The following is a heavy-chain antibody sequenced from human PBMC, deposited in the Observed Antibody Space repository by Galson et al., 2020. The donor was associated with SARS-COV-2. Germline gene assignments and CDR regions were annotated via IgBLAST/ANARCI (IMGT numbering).Heavy chain of an antibody. Sequence: GESLKISCKASGYTFTSYYIHWVRQAPGQGLEWMGIIDPSGGSTTYAQKFQGRVTMTRDTSTSTVYMELSSLRSEETAVYYCARTLLEGTRNNPYIAGWYDYWGQGTLVTISS. J-gene: IGHJ4*02. CDR3: ARTLLEGTRNNPYIAGWYDY. V-gene: IGHV1-46*01. CDR2: IDPSGGST. D-gene: IGHD6-19*01. CDR1: GYTFTSYY.